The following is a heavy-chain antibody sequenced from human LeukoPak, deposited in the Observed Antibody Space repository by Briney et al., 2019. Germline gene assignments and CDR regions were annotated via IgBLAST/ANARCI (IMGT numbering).Heavy chain of an antibody. Sequence: GGSLRLSCAASGFTFSSYAMHWVRQGPGKGLEWVSGISGSGDNTYYADSVKGRFTISRDNSKNTLYLQMNSLRAEDTAVYYCAELGITMIGGVWGKGTTVTISS. V-gene: IGHV3-23*01. CDR3: AELGITMIGGV. CDR2: ISGSGDNT. D-gene: IGHD3-10*02. CDR1: GFTFSSYA. J-gene: IGHJ6*04.